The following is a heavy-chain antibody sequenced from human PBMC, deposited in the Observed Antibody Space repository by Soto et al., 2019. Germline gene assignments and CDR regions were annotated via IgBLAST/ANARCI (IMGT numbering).Heavy chain of an antibody. Sequence: ASVKVSCKASGYTFTSYAMHWVRQAPGQRLEWMGWINAGNGNTKYSQKFQGRVTITRDTSASTAYMELSSLRSEDTAVDYCASAVDGSSALGAFDIWGQGTMVTVSS. CDR1: GYTFTSYA. D-gene: IGHD6-6*01. CDR2: INAGNGNT. J-gene: IGHJ3*02. V-gene: IGHV1-3*01. CDR3: ASAVDGSSALGAFDI.